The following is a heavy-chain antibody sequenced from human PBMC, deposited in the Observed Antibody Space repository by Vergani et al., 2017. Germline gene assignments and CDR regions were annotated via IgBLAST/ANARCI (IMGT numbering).Heavy chain of an antibody. CDR3: ASAPESPYYYDSSGSNYFDY. J-gene: IGHJ4*02. CDR2: IYHSGST. V-gene: IGHV4-30-2*01. CDR1: GGSISSGGYS. Sequence: QLQLQESGSGLVKPSQTLSLTCAVSGGSISSGGYSWSWIRQPPGKGLEWIGYIYHSGSTYYNPSLKSRVTISVDMSKNQFSLKLSSVTAADTAVYYCASAPESPYYYDSSGSNYFDYWGQGTLVTVSS. D-gene: IGHD3-22*01.